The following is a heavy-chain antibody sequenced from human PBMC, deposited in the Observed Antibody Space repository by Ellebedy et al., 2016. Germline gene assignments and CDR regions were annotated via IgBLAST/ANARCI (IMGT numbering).Heavy chain of an antibody. Sequence: GESLKISXAASGFTFSSYGMHWVRQAPGKGLEWVAVISYDGSNKYYADSVKGRFTISRDNSKNTLYLQMNSLRAEDTAVYYCARDRYCSGGSCYLTPFIDYWGQGTLVTVSS. D-gene: IGHD2-15*01. CDR1: GFTFSSYG. J-gene: IGHJ4*02. CDR3: ARDRYCSGGSCYLTPFIDY. CDR2: ISYDGSNK. V-gene: IGHV3-30*03.